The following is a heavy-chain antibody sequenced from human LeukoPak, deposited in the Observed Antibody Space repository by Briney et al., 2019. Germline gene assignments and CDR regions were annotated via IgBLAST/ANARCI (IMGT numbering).Heavy chain of an antibody. J-gene: IGHJ4*02. CDR1: GGTFSSHA. CDR2: IIPIFGTA. Sequence: GASVKVSCKASGGTFSSHAISWVRQAPGQGLEWMGGIIPIFGTANYAQKFQGRVTITTDESTSTAYMELSSLRSEDTAVYYCARGGYSYGLFDYWGQGTLVTVSS. D-gene: IGHD5-18*01. V-gene: IGHV1-69*05. CDR3: ARGGYSYGLFDY.